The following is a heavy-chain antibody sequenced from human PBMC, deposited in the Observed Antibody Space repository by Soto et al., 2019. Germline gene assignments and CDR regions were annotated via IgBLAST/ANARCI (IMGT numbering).Heavy chain of an antibody. CDR3: ARDGLYCSSTSCYTTPYYYYYGMDV. J-gene: IGHJ6*02. V-gene: IGHV3-30-3*01. D-gene: IGHD2-2*02. CDR2: ISYDGSNR. Sequence: PGGSLRLSCADSGYTFSSYAMHWVRQAPGKGLEWVAVISYDGSNRYYADSVKGRFTISRDNSKNTLYLQMNSLRDEDTAVYYCARDGLYCSSTSCYTTPYYYYYGMDVWGQGTTVTVSS. CDR1: GYTFSSYA.